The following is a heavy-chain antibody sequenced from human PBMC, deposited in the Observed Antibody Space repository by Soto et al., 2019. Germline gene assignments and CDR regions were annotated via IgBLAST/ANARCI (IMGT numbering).Heavy chain of an antibody. D-gene: IGHD4-17*01. J-gene: IGHJ4*02. CDR3: ATANGGYGDSVPRNEY. CDR1: GYTFTSYG. Sequence: QVQLVQSGAEVKKPGASVKVSCKASGYTFTSYGISWVRQAPGQGLEWMGWISAYNGNTNYAQKLQGRVTMTTDTSTSTADMELRCLSSDDTAVYYCATANGGYGDSVPRNEYWGQGPLVTVS. V-gene: IGHV1-18*01. CDR2: ISAYNGNT.